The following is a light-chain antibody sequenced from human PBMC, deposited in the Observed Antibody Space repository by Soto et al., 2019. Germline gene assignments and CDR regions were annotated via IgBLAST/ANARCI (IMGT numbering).Light chain of an antibody. Sequence: EILVTQSPSTLSASVGDRVTITCRASQMVSSWLAGYQQKTVRAPNLLIYDAASRESGGLSGWSGSGSGTEVSLTISSLQPYDYAIEYYQQANSSPPTFGQGTRLEI. CDR2: DAA. CDR3: QQANSSPPT. V-gene: IGKV1-5*01. CDR1: QMVSSW. J-gene: IGKJ5*01.